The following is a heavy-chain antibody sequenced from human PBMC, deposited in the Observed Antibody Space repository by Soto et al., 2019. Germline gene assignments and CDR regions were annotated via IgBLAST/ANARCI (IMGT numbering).Heavy chain of an antibody. V-gene: IGHV1-69*02. CDR1: GGTFSSYT. Sequence: QVQLVQSGAEVKKPGSSVKVSCKASGGTFSSYTISWVRQAPGQGLEWMGRIIPILGIANYAQKFQGRVTITADKSTRPAYMELSSLRSEATAVYYCASDGSVMNTVAQDYCFDYWGQGTLVTVSS. CDR2: IIPILGIA. D-gene: IGHD4-17*01. J-gene: IGHJ4*02. CDR3: ASDGSVMNTVAQDYCFDY.